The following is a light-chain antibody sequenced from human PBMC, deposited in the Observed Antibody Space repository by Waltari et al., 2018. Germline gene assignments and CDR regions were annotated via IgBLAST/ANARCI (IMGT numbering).Light chain of an antibody. Sequence: QSVLTQPPSVSGAPGQRVTISCTGSSSSIGAGYDVHWYQQLPKTAPKLLIYGNNNRPSGVPDRFSGSKSGTSASLAITGLQAEDEADYYCQSFDSSLSGSVVFGGGTKLTVL. V-gene: IGLV1-40*01. CDR3: QSFDSSLSGSVV. CDR2: GNN. J-gene: IGLJ2*01. CDR1: SSSIGAGYD.